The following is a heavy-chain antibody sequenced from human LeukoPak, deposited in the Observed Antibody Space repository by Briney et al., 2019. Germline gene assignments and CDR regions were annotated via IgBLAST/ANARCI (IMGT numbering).Heavy chain of an antibody. D-gene: IGHD2-2*02. V-gene: IGHV4-30-2*01. CDR3: ARFSIVVVPAAISDYYYGMDV. Sequence: SETLSLTCTVSGGSISSGGYYWSWIRQPPGKGLEWIGYIYHSGNTYYNPSLKSRVTISVDRSKNQFSLKLSSVTAADTAVYYCARFSIVVVPAAISDYYYGMDVWGQGTTVTVSS. J-gene: IGHJ6*02. CDR2: IYHSGNT. CDR1: GGSISSGGYY.